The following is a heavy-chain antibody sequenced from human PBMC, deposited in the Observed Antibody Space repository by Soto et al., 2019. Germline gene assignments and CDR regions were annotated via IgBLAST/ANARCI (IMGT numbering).Heavy chain of an antibody. J-gene: IGHJ4*02. CDR2: ISAYNGNT. Sequence: ASVKVSCKASGYTFTSYGISWVRQAPGQGLEWMGWISAYNGNTNYAQKLQGRVTMTTDTSTSTAYMELRSLRSDDTAVYYCARDIVLMVYAQVLDYWGQGTLVTVSS. D-gene: IGHD2-8*01. V-gene: IGHV1-18*01. CDR1: GYTFTSYG. CDR3: ARDIVLMVYAQVLDY.